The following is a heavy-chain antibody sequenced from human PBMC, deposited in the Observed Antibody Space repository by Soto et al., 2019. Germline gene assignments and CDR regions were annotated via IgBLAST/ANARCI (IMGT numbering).Heavy chain of an antibody. V-gene: IGHV4-39*01. CDR1: GGSISSSSYY. J-gene: IGHJ6*03. Sequence: PSETLSLTCTVSGGSISSSSYYWGWIRQPPGKGLEWIGSIYYSGSTYYNPSLKSRVTISVDTSKNQFSLKLSSVTAADTAVYYCASMPSNYYYYYMDVWGKGTTVTVSS. CDR2: IYYSGST. D-gene: IGHD2-2*01. CDR3: ASMPSNYYYYYMDV.